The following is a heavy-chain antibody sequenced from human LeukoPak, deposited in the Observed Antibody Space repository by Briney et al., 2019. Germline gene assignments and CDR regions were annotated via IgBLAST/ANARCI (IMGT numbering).Heavy chain of an antibody. J-gene: IGHJ4*02. CDR2: ISGSAGRT. V-gene: IGHV3-23*01. CDR1: GFTFSSHA. Sequence: GGSLRLPCAASGFTFSSHAMSWVRQAPGKGLEGVSGISGSAGRTYYAVSVKGRFTISRDNSRDTLFLQMNSLRVEDTAVYYCAKDRIDSGSYYYIDDWGQGTLVTVSS. CDR3: AKDRIDSGSYYYIDD. D-gene: IGHD3-10*01.